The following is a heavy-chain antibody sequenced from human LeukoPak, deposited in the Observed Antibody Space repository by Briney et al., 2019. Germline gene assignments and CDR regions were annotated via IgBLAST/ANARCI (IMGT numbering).Heavy chain of an antibody. Sequence: ASVKVSCKASGYTFTSYAMNWVRQAPGQGLEWMGWINTNTGNPTYAQGFTGRFVFSLDTSASTAYLQISSLNAEDTAVYYCARGGPLQWLRHDYCYSMDVWGKGTTVTVSS. D-gene: IGHD5-12*01. CDR2: INTNTGNP. CDR3: ARGGPLQWLRHDYCYSMDV. CDR1: GYTFTSYA. J-gene: IGHJ6*03. V-gene: IGHV7-4-1*02.